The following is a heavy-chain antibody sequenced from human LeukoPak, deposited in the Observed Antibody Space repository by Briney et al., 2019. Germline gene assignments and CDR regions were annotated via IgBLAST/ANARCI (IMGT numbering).Heavy chain of an antibody. Sequence: SETLSLSCTVSGGSISTYYWSWIRQPPGKGLEWIAFIYYTGSTNFNPSLKSRVTMSVDTSKSQFSLKLSSVTAADTAVYFCARVPGAGYDGRGVFDYWGQGTLVTVSS. J-gene: IGHJ4*02. CDR1: GGSISTYY. V-gene: IGHV4-59*01. CDR3: ARVPGAGYDGRGVFDY. D-gene: IGHD2-8*02. CDR2: IYYTGST.